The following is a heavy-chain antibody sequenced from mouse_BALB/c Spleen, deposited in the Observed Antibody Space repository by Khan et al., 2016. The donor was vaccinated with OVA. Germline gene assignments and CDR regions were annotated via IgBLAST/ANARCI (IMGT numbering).Heavy chain of an antibody. CDR1: GFSLTTYG. D-gene: IGHD1-1*01. V-gene: IGHV2-9*02. J-gene: IGHJ3*01. CDR3: ARPYYGSAWFAY. CDR2: IWAGGST. Sequence: VRLQESGPGLVAPSQTLSITCTVSGFSLTTYGVHWVRQPPGKGLEWLGVIWAGGSTNYNSALMSRLSIIKDNSKSQVFLKMNSLQTDDTAIYYCARPYYGSAWFAYWGQGTLVTVSA.